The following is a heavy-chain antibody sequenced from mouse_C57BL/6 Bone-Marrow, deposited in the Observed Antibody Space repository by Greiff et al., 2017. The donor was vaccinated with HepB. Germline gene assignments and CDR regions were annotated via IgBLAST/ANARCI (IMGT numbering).Heavy chain of an antibody. J-gene: IGHJ3*01. CDR2: IYPRSGNT. V-gene: IGHV1-81*01. Sequence: QVQLQQSGAELARPGASVKLSCKASGYTFTSYGISWVKQRTGQGLEWIGEIYPRSGNTYYNEKFKGKATLTADKSSSTAYMELRSLTSEDSAVYFCGRAPDCYYAWFAYWGQGTLVTVSA. CDR1: GYTFTSYG. CDR3: GRAPDCYYAWFAY. D-gene: IGHD2-3*01.